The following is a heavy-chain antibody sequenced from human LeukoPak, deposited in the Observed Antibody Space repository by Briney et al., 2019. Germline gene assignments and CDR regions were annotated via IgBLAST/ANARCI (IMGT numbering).Heavy chain of an antibody. CDR3: ARDLRLLEWLYFDY. Sequence: PGGSLRLSCAASGFTFSSYGMHWVRQAPGKGLEWVAFIRYDGSNKYYADSVKGRFTISRDNSKDTLYLQMNSLRAEDTAVYYCARDLRLLEWLYFDYWGQGTLVTVSS. D-gene: IGHD3-3*01. CDR1: GFTFSSYG. J-gene: IGHJ4*02. V-gene: IGHV3-30*02. CDR2: IRYDGSNK.